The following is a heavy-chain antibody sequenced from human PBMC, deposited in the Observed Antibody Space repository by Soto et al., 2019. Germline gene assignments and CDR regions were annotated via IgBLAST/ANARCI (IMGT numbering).Heavy chain of an antibody. CDR2: ISYDGSNK. CDR1: GSTFSSYA. J-gene: IGHJ6*02. D-gene: IGHD5-18*01. CDR3: ARVDSGYSYGQGMDV. Sequence: LRLSCAASGSTFSSYAMHWVRQTPGKGLEWVAVISYDGSNKYYADSVKGRFTISRDNSKNTLYLQMNSLRSEETAVYYCARVDSGYSYGQGMDVWGQGTTVTVSS. V-gene: IGHV3-30-3*01.